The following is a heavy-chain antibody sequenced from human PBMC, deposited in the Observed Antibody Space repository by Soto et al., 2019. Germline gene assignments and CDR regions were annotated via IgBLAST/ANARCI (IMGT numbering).Heavy chain of an antibody. D-gene: IGHD4-17*01. CDR1: GFTSSSYS. Sequence: PGGSLRLSCAASGFTSSSYSMNWVRQAPGKGLEWVSYISTTGSAIYYADSVKGRFSISRDNAKNSLSLQMNSLRGEDTAVYYCARDYGYAFDIWGQGTMVTVSS. V-gene: IGHV3-48*01. CDR2: ISTTGSAI. CDR3: ARDYGYAFDI. J-gene: IGHJ3*02.